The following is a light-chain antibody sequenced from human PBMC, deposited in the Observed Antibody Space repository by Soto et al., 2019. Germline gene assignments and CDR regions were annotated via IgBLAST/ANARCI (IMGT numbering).Light chain of an antibody. J-gene: IGKJ1*01. CDR1: QVIRDD. Sequence: AIQMTQSPSSLSASVGDRVTMTCRASQVIRDDLSWYQQRPGRAPKLLLFAASRLEGGVPSRFSGSYSGRDFTLTISGLQPDDFATYYCLHYYNYPQTFGQGTTVEV. V-gene: IGKV1-6*01. CDR2: AAS. CDR3: LHYYNYPQT.